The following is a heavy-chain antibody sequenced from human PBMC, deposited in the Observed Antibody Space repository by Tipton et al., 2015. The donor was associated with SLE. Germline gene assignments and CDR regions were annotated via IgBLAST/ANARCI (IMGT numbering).Heavy chain of an antibody. V-gene: IGHV4-39*07. J-gene: IGHJ3*02. D-gene: IGHD6-13*01. CDR3: ARDRRGYSSSWSPTGAFEI. Sequence: TLSLTCTVSGGSISSSSYYWGWIRQPPGKGLEWIGSIYYSGSTYYNPSLKSRVTISVDTSKNQFSLKLSSVTAADTAVYYCARDRRGYSSSWSPTGAFEIWGQGTMVTVSS. CDR1: GGSISSSSYY. CDR2: IYYSGST.